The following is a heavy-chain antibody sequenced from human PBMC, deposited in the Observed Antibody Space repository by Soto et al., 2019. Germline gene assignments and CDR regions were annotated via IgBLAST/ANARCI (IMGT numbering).Heavy chain of an antibody. V-gene: IGHV4-38-2*02. CDR3: ARVPYHYVRGIYRPRLFDP. Sequence: SETLSLTCSVSGYAISRGYYWGWIRQPPGKGLQCIGTIYHDGTTYSNPSLNGRVSISVSTSQNRFSLTLRSVTAADTAVYYCARVPYHYVRGIYRPRLFDPWGQRTLVTVSS. D-gene: IGHD3-16*02. J-gene: IGHJ5*02. CDR2: IYHDGTT. CDR1: GYAISRGYY.